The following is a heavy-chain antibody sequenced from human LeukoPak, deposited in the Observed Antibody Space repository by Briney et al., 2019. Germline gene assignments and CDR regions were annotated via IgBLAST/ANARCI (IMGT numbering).Heavy chain of an antibody. Sequence: SETLSLTCTVSGGSISSSSYYWGWIRQPPGKGLEWIGSIYYSGSTYYNPSLKSRVTISVDTSKNQFSLKLSSVTAADTAVYYCASRQQLAPNYYYGMDVWGQGTTVTVSS. CDR2: IYYSGST. V-gene: IGHV4-39*07. CDR3: ASRQQLAPNYYYGMDV. J-gene: IGHJ6*02. D-gene: IGHD6-13*01. CDR1: GGSISSSSYY.